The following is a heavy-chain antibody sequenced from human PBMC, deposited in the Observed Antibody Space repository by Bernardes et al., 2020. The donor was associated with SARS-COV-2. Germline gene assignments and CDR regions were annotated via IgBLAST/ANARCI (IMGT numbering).Heavy chain of an antibody. CDR3: APSKPDYYYYYGMDV. CDR1: GISFSNYA. J-gene: IGHJ6*02. Sequence: GGSLRLSCVASGISFSNYAMSWVRQAPGRGLEWVSVITGNGDITYYADSVKGRFTISRDNSKNTLYLQMNSLRAEDTAVYYCAPSKPDYYYYYGMDVWGQGTTVTVSS. V-gene: IGHV3-23*01. CDR2: ITGNGDIT.